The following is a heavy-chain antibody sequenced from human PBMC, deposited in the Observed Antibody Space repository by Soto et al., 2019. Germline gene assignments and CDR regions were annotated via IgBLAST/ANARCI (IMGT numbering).Heavy chain of an antibody. CDR2: IRSKAASYVT. Sequence: EVQLVESGGGLVQPGGSLTLSCAASGFTFSDSDIHWVRQASGKGLQWVGRIRSKAASYVTTYAASVIGRSSISRDDSKNTAYLLMNSLKSEDTAVYYCTRPPYDCWGQGTLVTVSS. CDR1: GFTFSDSD. J-gene: IGHJ4*02. CDR3: TRPPYDC. V-gene: IGHV3-73*01.